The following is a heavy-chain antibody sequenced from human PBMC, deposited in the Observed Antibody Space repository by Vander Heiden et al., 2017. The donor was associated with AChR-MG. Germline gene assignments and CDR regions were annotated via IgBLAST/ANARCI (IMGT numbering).Heavy chain of an antibody. CDR3: ASRGYNAAFDI. D-gene: IGHD1-1*01. CDR1: GFPFSSYW. CDR2: INSDGSST. V-gene: IGHV3-74*01. Sequence: EVQLVASGGGLVQPGGSLRLSCAASGFPFSSYWMHWVRQAPGKGLVWVSRINSDGSSTSYADSVKGRFTISRDNAKNTLYLQMNSLRAEDTAVYYCASRGYNAAFDIWGQGTMVTVSS. J-gene: IGHJ3*02.